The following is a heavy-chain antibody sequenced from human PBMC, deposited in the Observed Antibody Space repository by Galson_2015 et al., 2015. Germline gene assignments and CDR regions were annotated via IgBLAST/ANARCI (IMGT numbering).Heavy chain of an antibody. D-gene: IGHD2-15*01. Sequence: SLRLSCAASGFTFSSYSMNWVRQAPGKGLEWVSSISSSSSYIYYADSVKGRFTISRDNAKNSLYLQMNSLRAEDTAVYYCARDREFFDISPYCSGGSCYRREGMDVWGQGTTVTVSS. CDR1: GFTFSSYS. V-gene: IGHV3-21*01. J-gene: IGHJ6*02. CDR3: ARDREFFDISPYCSGGSCYRREGMDV. CDR2: ISSSSSYI.